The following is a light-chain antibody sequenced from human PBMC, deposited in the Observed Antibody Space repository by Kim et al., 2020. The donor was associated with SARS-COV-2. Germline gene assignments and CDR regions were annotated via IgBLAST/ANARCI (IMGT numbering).Light chain of an antibody. J-gene: IGLJ3*02. CDR2: YDT. Sequence: AQGKTARMTGGGNNIGGKSVHWYRQKPGQAPGLVIFYDTDRPSGIPERMSGSNSGNTATLTISGVEAGDEADYYCQVWDSSSDHPVFGGGTQLTVL. V-gene: IGLV3-21*04. CDR3: QVWDSSSDHPV. CDR1: NIGGKS.